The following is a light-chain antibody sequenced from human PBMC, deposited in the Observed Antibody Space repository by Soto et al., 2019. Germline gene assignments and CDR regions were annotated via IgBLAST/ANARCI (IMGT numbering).Light chain of an antibody. J-gene: IGKJ1*01. V-gene: IGKV3-11*01. CDR3: QQRSNLAGT. Sequence: EIVLTHSPATLSLSPGERATLSCRASQSVSSYLAWYQQKPGQAPRLLIYDASNRATGIPARFSGSGSGTDFTLTISSLEPEDFAFYYCQQRSNLAGTFGQGTKVEIK. CDR1: QSVSSY. CDR2: DAS.